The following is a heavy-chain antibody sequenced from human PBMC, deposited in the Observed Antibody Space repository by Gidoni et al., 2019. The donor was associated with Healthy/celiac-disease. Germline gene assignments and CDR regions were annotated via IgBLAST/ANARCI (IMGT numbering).Heavy chain of an antibody. J-gene: IGHJ4*02. V-gene: IGHV4-34*01. Sequence: QVQLQQWGAGLLKPSETLSLTCAVYGGSFSGYYWSWLRQPPGKGLEWIGEINHSGSTNYNPSLKSRVTISVDTSKNQFSLKLSSVTAADTAVYYCARRGKDILTGYYKSPFDYWGQGTLVTVSS. CDR2: INHSGST. D-gene: IGHD3-9*01. CDR1: GGSFSGYY. CDR3: ARRGKDILTGYYKSPFDY.